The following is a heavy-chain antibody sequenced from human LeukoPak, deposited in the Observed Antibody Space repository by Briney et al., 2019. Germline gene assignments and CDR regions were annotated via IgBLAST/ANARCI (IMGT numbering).Heavy chain of an antibody. CDR3: ARGISSSDAFDI. J-gene: IGHJ3*02. Sequence: SQTLSLTCTVSGGSISSGGYYWSWIRQHPGKGLEWIGYIYYSGSTYYNPSLKSRVTKSVDTSKNQFSLKLSSVTAADTAVYYCARGISSSDAFDIWGQGTMVTVSS. CDR2: IYYSGST. D-gene: IGHD6-13*01. CDR1: GGSISSGGYY. V-gene: IGHV4-31*03.